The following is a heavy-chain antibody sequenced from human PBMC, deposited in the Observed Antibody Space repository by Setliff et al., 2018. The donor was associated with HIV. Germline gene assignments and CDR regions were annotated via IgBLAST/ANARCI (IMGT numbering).Heavy chain of an antibody. V-gene: IGHV4-34*01. D-gene: IGHD3-22*01. CDR1: GGSFSGYY. Sequence: SETLSLTCAVYGGSFSGYYWSWIRQPPGKGLEWIGEIIHSGSTNYNPSLRSRVVLSVDTSKNQLSLRLTSFTAADTAVYYCARGGRDFYDSSGYYWNYWGQGTLVTVSS. J-gene: IGHJ4*02. CDR3: ARGGRDFYDSSGYYWNY. CDR2: IIHSGST.